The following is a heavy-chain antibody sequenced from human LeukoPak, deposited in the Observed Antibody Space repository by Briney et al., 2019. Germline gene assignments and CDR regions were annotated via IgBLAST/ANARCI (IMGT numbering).Heavy chain of an antibody. Sequence: ASVKVSCKASGYTFTGYYMHWVRQAPGQGLEWMGWINPNSGGTNYAQKFQGRVAMTRDTSISTAYMELSRLRSDDTAVYYCARVARNRYYYYYMDVWGKGTTVTVSS. CDR1: GYTFTGYY. J-gene: IGHJ6*03. CDR3: ARVARNRYYYYYMDV. V-gene: IGHV1-2*02. CDR2: INPNSGGT.